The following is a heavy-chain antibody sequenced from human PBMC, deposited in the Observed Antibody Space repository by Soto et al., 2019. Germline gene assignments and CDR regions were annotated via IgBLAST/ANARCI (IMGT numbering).Heavy chain of an antibody. J-gene: IGHJ4*02. Sequence: QVQLQESGPGLVKPSQTLSLTCTVSGGSISSGDYYWSWIRQPPGKGLEWIGYIYYSGSTYYNPSLKSRVTISVDTSKNQFALKLSSVTAADTAVYYCARLGSSGWFNFDYWGQGTLVTVSS. CDR3: ARLGSSGWFNFDY. CDR2: IYYSGST. D-gene: IGHD6-19*01. CDR1: GGSISSGDYY. V-gene: IGHV4-30-4*01.